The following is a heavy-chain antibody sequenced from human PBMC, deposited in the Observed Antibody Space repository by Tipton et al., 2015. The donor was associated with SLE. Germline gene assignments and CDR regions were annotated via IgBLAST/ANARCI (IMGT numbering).Heavy chain of an antibody. CDR1: GGSFSGYY. V-gene: IGHV4-34*01. CDR2: INHSGST. J-gene: IGHJ3*02. CDR3: ARLGQLEYAFDI. Sequence: TLSLTCAVYGGSFSGYYWSWIRQPPGKGLEWIGEINHSGSTNYNPSLKSRVTISVDTSKNQFSLKLSSVTAADTAVYYCARLGQLEYAFDIWGQGTMVTVSS. D-gene: IGHD6-6*01.